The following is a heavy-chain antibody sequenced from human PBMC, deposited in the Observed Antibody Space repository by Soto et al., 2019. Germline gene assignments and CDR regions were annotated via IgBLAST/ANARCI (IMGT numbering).Heavy chain of an antibody. J-gene: IGHJ5*02. Sequence: SLRLSCAGSGYTFSTFALSWVRQAPGKGLDWVSVISGSGGTAYYADSVKGRFTISRDNSKNTLYLQMNSLRAEDTAVYYCAKDSQYSSGWNWFDPWGQGTLVTVSS. CDR2: ISGSGGTA. CDR3: AKDSQYSSGWNWFDP. D-gene: IGHD6-19*01. CDR1: GYTFSTFA. V-gene: IGHV3-23*01.